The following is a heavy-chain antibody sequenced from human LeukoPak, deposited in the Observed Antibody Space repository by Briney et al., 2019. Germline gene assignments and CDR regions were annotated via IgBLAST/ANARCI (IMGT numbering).Heavy chain of an antibody. D-gene: IGHD3-3*01. V-gene: IGHV4-59*01. CDR3: ARVLTIFGVVISYGAFDI. CDR2: ISSSGNT. CDR1: NASIITYY. J-gene: IGHJ3*02. Sequence: SETLSLTCTVFNASIITYYWSWIRQPPGKGLEWIGYISSSGNTNYNPSLKSRLSISVDTSKNQFSLRLTSVTAADTAVYYCARVLTIFGVVISYGAFDIWGQGTVVTVSS.